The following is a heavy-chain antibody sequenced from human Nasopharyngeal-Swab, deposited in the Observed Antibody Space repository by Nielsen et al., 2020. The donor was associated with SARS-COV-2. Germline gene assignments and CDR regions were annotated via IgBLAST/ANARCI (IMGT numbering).Heavy chain of an antibody. CDR1: GGTFSSYA. V-gene: IGHV1-69*06. CDR3: VRDLYYDSSGHWYYYYGMDV. J-gene: IGHJ6*02. Sequence: SVKVSCKASGGTFSSYAISWVRQAPGQGLEWMGGIIPIFGTANYAQKFQGRVTITADKSTSTAYMELSSLRSEDTAVYYCVRDLYYDSSGHWYYYYGMDVWGQGTTVTVSS. CDR2: IIPIFGTA. D-gene: IGHD3-22*01.